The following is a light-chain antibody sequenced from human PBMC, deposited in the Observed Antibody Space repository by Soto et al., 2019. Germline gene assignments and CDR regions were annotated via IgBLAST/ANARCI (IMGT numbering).Light chain of an antibody. J-gene: IGKJ4*01. Sequence: DFVMTQSPDSLAASLGERATINCKSSQSVLYSSNNKNYLAWYQHKAGQPPKLLIYWASTREYGVPDRFSGSGSWTDFTLTINNLQAEDVAVYYCQQYYSLPLTFGGGTKVDI. CDR1: QSVLYSSNNKNY. CDR3: QQYYSLPLT. V-gene: IGKV4-1*01. CDR2: WAS.